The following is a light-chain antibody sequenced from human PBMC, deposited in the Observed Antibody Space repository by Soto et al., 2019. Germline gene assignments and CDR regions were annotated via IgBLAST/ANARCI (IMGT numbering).Light chain of an antibody. CDR2: GAS. CDR3: QQYGRSPPFT. V-gene: IGKV3-20*01. Sequence: EIVLTQSPGTLSLSPGERATLSCRASQSVSSSYLAWYQQKPGQATRLLIYGASSRATGIPDRFSGSGSGTDFNLTLSRLEPEDCAVYYCQQYGRSPPFTFGGGTKVE. CDR1: QSVSSSY. J-gene: IGKJ4*01.